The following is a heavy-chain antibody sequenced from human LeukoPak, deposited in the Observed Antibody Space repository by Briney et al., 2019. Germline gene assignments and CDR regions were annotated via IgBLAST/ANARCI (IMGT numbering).Heavy chain of an antibody. D-gene: IGHD2-2*01. J-gene: IGHJ4*02. CDR3: ARYCSSSNCYVTFDY. CDR1: GFTFNTYW. V-gene: IGHV3-7*04. Sequence: GGSLRLSCAASGFTFNTYWMSWVRQAPGKGLEWVANIKEDGSQKFHVDSVRGRFTISRDNAKNSLYLQMNSLRAEDTAVYYCARYCSSSNCYVTFDYWGQGTLVTASS. CDR2: IKEDGSQK.